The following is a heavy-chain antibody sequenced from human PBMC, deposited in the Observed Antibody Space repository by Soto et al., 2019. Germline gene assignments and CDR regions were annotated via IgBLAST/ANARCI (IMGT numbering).Heavy chain of an antibody. CDR3: ARPYYYDSSGYPFDY. V-gene: IGHV3-48*02. D-gene: IGHD3-22*01. J-gene: IGHJ4*02. CDR1: GSTFSSYS. CDR2: ISSSSSTI. Sequence: GGSLRLSCAASGSTFSSYSMNWVRQAPGKGLEWVSYISSSSSTIYYADSVKGRFTISRDNAKNSLYLQMNSLRDEDTAVYYCARPYYYDSSGYPFDYWGQGTLVTVSS.